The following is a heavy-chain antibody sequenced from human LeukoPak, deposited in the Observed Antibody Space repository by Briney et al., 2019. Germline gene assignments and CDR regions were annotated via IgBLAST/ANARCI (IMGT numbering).Heavy chain of an antibody. V-gene: IGHV3-23*01. J-gene: IGHJ4*02. CDR1: GFTFSSHA. CDR2: ISDRGDNK. CDR3: AKSSRYGTGWYGRIDY. D-gene: IGHD6-19*01. Sequence: GGSLRLSCAASGFTFSSHAMSWVRQAPGKGLEWVSAISDRGDNKQYTDSVKGRLTISRDNSKNTLYLQMNSLRADDTAVYYCAKSSRYGTGWYGRIDYWGQGTLVTVSS.